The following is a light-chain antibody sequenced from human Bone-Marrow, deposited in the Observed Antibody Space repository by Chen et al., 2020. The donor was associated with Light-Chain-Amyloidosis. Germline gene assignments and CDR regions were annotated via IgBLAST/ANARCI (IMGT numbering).Light chain of an antibody. CDR1: DIENEV. Sequence: SYVLTQPPSVSVAPGPTASSTCGGNDIENEVVHWYQQKPGQAPVLVVSDDSDRPSGIPERFSGSNSGNTATLTISRVEAGDEADYYCQVWDSSSDQVVFGGGTKLTVL. V-gene: IGLV3-21*02. J-gene: IGLJ2*01. CDR3: QVWDSSSDQVV. CDR2: DDS.